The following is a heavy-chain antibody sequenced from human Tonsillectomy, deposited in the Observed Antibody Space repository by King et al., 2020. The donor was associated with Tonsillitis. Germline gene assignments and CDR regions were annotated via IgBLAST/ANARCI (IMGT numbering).Heavy chain of an antibody. CDR2: IYYSGST. CDR3: ARDQNYYDSSGYYRGGFDY. J-gene: IGHJ4*02. D-gene: IGHD3-22*01. Sequence: VQLQESGPGLVKPSETLSLTCTVSGGSISSYYWSWILQPPGQGLEWIGYIYYSGSTNYNPSLRSRVTISVDTSKNQFSLKLSSVTAADTAVYYCARDQNYYDSSGYYRGGFDYWGQGTLVTVSS. CDR1: GGSISSYY. V-gene: IGHV4-59*01.